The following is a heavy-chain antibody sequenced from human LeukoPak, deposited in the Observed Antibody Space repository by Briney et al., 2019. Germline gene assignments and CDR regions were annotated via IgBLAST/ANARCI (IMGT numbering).Heavy chain of an antibody. Sequence: GGSLRLSCAASGFTFSSYSMNWVRQAPGKGLEWVSYISSSSSTIYYADSVKGRFTISRDNAKNSLYLQMNSLRAEDTAVYYRARSNGPHDAFDIWGQGTMVTVSS. CDR1: GFTFSSYS. CDR2: ISSSSSTI. CDR3: ARSNGPHDAFDI. D-gene: IGHD1-1*01. V-gene: IGHV3-48*01. J-gene: IGHJ3*02.